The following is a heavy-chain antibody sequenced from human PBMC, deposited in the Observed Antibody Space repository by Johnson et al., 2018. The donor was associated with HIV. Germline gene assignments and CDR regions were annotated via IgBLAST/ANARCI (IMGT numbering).Heavy chain of an antibody. D-gene: IGHD4-17*01. CDR3: AKPLDYGDFYDAFDI. V-gene: IGHV3-20*04. CDR2: SHWNGGST. Sequence: VQLVESGGGVVQPGRSLRLSCAASGFTFDDYGMSWVRQAPGKGLEWVYGSHWNGGSTGYAESVKGRFSISRDNAKNSLYLQMNSRRAEETALYYCAKPLDYGDFYDAFDIWGQGTMVTVSS. J-gene: IGHJ3*02. CDR1: GFTFDDYG.